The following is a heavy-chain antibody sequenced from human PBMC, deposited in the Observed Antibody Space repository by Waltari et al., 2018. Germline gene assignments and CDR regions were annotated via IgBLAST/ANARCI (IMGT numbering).Heavy chain of an antibody. CDR2: IIPIFGTA. CDR3: ARVDFWSGYLGPGYYYYYGMDV. Sequence: QVQLVQSGAEVKKPGSSVKVSCKASGGTFSSYAISWVRQAPGQGLEWMGGIIPIFGTANYAQKFQGRVTITADESTSTAYMELSSLRSEDTAVYYCARVDFWSGYLGPGYYYYYGMDVWGQGTTVTVSS. D-gene: IGHD3-3*01. CDR1: GGTFSSYA. J-gene: IGHJ6*02. V-gene: IGHV1-69*12.